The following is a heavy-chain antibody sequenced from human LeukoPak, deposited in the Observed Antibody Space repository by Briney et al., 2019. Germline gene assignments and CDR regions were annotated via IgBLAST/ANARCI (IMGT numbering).Heavy chain of an antibody. J-gene: IGHJ4*02. Sequence: GGSLRLSCAASGFTFSRSAMHWVRQAPGKGLEWVANIKQDGSEKYYVDSVKGRFTISRDNAKNSLYLQMNSLRAEDTAVYYCAREDSATVTYYFDYWGQGTLVTVSS. V-gene: IGHV3-7*01. D-gene: IGHD4-17*01. CDR1: GFTFSRSA. CDR2: IKQDGSEK. CDR3: AREDSATVTYYFDY.